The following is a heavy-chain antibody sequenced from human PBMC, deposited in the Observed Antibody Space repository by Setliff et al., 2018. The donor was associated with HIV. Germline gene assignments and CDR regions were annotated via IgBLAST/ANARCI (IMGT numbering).Heavy chain of an antibody. V-gene: IGHV4-31*03. CDR2: IYYSGST. Sequence: SETLSLTCTVSGVSISSGGYYWSWIRQHPGKGLEWIGYIYYSGSTFYNPSLKGRFTISLYKSMNQFSLKLTSVTAADTAVYYCARDSANGKTANLNYLDVWGKGTTVTVSS. D-gene: IGHD2-8*01. J-gene: IGHJ6*03. CDR1: GVSISSGGYY. CDR3: ARDSANGKTANLNYLDV.